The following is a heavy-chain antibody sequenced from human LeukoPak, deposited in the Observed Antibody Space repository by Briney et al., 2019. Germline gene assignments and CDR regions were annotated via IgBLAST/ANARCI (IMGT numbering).Heavy chain of an antibody. CDR1: GYTFSSYG. Sequence: GASVKVSCKASGYTFSSYGINWVQQAPGQGLEWMGWISAYDGNTKYAEKLQGRVTMTTDTSTSTAYMELRSLRSDDTAVYYCARGGIAVAPDYWGQGTLVTVSS. V-gene: IGHV1-18*01. J-gene: IGHJ4*02. D-gene: IGHD6-19*01. CDR3: ARGGIAVAPDY. CDR2: ISAYDGNT.